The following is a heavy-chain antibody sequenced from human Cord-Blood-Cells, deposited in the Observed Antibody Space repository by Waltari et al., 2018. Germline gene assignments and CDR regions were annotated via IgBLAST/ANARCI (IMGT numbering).Heavy chain of an antibody. Sequence: QVQLQQWGAGLLKPSETLSLTCAVYGGSFSGYYWRWIRQPPCKGLEWIGEINHSGSTNYNPSLKSRVTISVDTSKNQFSLKLSSVTAADTAVYYCARGGMVRGVAPYYYYGMDVWGQGTTVTVSS. D-gene: IGHD3-10*01. V-gene: IGHV4-34*01. CDR1: GGSFSGYY. CDR3: ARGGMVRGVAPYYYYGMDV. J-gene: IGHJ6*02. CDR2: INHSGST.